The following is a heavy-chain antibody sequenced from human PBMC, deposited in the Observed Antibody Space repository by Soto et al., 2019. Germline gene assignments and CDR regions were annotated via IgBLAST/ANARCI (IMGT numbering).Heavy chain of an antibody. CDR2: INNGSTSV. V-gene: IGHV3-48*01. J-gene: IGHJ4*02. Sequence: GGSLRLSCVASGFIFNSYSMNWVRQAPGKGLEWISYINNGSTSVFYADSVKGRFTISRDNAKNSLYLQMNSLRAEDTAVYYCGSSASPDAYWGQGTLVTVSS. CDR1: GFIFNSYS. CDR3: GSSASPDAY. D-gene: IGHD3-22*01.